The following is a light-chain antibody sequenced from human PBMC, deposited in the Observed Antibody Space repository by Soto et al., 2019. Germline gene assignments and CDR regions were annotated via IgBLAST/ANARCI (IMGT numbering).Light chain of an antibody. CDR2: GAS. CDR1: QSVSSN. V-gene: IGKV3-15*01. CDR3: QQYNNWPPWT. Sequence: EIVMTQSPATLSVSPGESATLSCRASQSVSSNLAWYQQKPGQAPRLLIYGASTRATDIPDRFSGSGSGTEFTLTISDLQSEDFAVYYCQQYNNWPPWTFGQGTKVDI. J-gene: IGKJ1*01.